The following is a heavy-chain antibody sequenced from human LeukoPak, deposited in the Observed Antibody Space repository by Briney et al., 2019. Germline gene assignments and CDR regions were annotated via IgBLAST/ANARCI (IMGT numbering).Heavy chain of an antibody. D-gene: IGHD3-22*01. Sequence: GGSLRLSCAASGFTFSSYSMNWVRQAPGKGLEWVSSISSSSSYIYYADSVKGRFTISRDNAKNSLYLQMNSLRAEDTAVYYCARDDNYYDSSGYYSTLDYWGQGTLVTVSS. J-gene: IGHJ4*02. CDR1: GFTFSSYS. CDR2: ISSSSSYI. V-gene: IGHV3-21*01. CDR3: ARDDNYYDSSGYYSTLDY.